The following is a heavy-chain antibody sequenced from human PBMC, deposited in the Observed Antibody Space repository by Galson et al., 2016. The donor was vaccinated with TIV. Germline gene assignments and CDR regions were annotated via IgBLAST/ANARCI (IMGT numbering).Heavy chain of an antibody. J-gene: IGHJ4*02. V-gene: IGHV3-30-3*01. CDR2: ISNDGNTK. D-gene: IGHD4-17*01. CDR3: ARSLTSDYGDPLDY. Sequence: SLRLSCAASGFTFNTYAIHWVRQAPGKGLEWVAVISNDGNTKHYADSVKGRFTISRDNSKNTVFLQMNSLRPEDTALYYCARSLTSDYGDPLDYWGQGTLVTLSS. CDR1: GFTFNTYA.